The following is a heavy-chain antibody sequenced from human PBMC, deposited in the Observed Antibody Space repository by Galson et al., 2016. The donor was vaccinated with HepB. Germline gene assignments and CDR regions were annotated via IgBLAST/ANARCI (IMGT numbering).Heavy chain of an antibody. J-gene: IGHJ4*02. D-gene: IGHD3-3*01. CDR1: GYTFTDYD. Sequence: SVKVSCKASGYTFTDYDINWVRQATGQGLEWMGWMNPNTGNTGLAQKFQGRVTLTRNTSIRTAYMELNSLRSEDTAVYYCASNLERTGDLDEWGQGTLVTVSS. CDR2: MNPNTGNT. V-gene: IGHV1-8*01. CDR3: ASNLERTGDLDE.